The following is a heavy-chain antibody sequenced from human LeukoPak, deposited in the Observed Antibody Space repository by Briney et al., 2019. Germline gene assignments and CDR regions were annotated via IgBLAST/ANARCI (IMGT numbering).Heavy chain of an antibody. V-gene: IGHV4-38-2*02. CDR2: IYHSGST. D-gene: IGHD3-3*01. CDR3: ARGFPPPDY. CDR1: GYSISSDYY. Sequence: SETLSLTCIVSGYSISSDYYWGWIPQPPGKGLEWIGSIYHSGSTYYNPSLKSRVTISVDTSKNQFSLKLSSVTAADTAVYYCARGFPPPDYWGQGTLVTVSS. J-gene: IGHJ4*02.